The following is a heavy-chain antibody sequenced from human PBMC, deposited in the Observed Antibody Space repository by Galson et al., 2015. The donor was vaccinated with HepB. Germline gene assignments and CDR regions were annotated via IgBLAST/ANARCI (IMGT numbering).Heavy chain of an antibody. CDR3: ARVKVAVAGIIPFGPFDY. D-gene: IGHD6-19*01. Sequence: SVKVSCKASGYTFTSYAMNWVRQAPGQGLEWMGWINTNTGNPTYAQGFTGRFVFSLDTSVSTAYLQISSLKAEDTAVYYCARVKVAVAGIIPFGPFDYWGQGTLVTVSS. CDR2: INTNTGNP. V-gene: IGHV7-4-1*02. CDR1: GYTFTSYA. J-gene: IGHJ4*02.